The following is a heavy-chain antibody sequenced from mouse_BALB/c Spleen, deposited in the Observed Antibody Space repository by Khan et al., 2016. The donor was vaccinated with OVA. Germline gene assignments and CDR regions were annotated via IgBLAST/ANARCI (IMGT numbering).Heavy chain of an antibody. V-gene: IGHV5-9-3*01. J-gene: IGHJ1*01. CDR2: ISSGGNYT. CDR1: GFTFSNYA. CDR3: TRHPITTVLATSYWFFDV. Sequence: EVELVESGGALVQPGGSLTLSCAASGFTFSNYAMSWVRQTPEKRLEWVATISSGGNYTYYPDSVKGRFTISRDNAKSTLYLQMSSLRSEDAAMFYCTRHPITTVLATSYWFFDVWGAGTTVTVSS. D-gene: IGHD1-1*01.